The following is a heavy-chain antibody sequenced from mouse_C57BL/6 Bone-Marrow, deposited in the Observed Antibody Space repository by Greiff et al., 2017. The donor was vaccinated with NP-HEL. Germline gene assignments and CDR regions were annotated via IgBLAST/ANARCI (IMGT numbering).Heavy chain of an antibody. Sequence: QVQLKQSGAELVMPGASVKLSCKASGYTFTSYWMHWVKQRPGQGLEWIGEIDPSDSYTNYNQKFKGKSTLTVDKSSSTAYMQLSSLTSEDSAVYYWARGRYYGSSSLFAYWGQGTLVTVSA. CDR2: IDPSDSYT. CDR1: GYTFTSYW. CDR3: ARGRYYGSSSLFAY. D-gene: IGHD1-1*01. V-gene: IGHV1-69*01. J-gene: IGHJ3*01.